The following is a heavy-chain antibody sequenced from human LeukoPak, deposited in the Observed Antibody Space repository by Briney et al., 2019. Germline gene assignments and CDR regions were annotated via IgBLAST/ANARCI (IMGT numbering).Heavy chain of an antibody. J-gene: IGHJ5*02. CDR1: GGTFSTYA. Sequence: ASVKVSCKSSGGTFSTYAINWVRQATRQGLEWMGWMNPHSGNTGYAQKFQGRVTMTRNTSISTAYMELSSLRSEDTAVYYCARLSSHYGDYKVDPWGQGTLVTVSS. V-gene: IGHV1-8*02. D-gene: IGHD4-17*01. CDR2: MNPHSGNT. CDR3: ARLSSHYGDYKVDP.